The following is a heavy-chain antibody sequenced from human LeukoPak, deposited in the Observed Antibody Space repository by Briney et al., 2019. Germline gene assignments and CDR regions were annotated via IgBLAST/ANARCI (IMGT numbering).Heavy chain of an antibody. CDR1: GGSISSYY. CDR3: AREEIAAAGTYTWYFDL. D-gene: IGHD6-13*01. CDR2: IYYSGST. J-gene: IGHJ2*01. Sequence: PSETLSLTCTVSGGSISSYYWSWIRQPPGKGLEWIGYIYYSGSTYYNPSLKSRVTISVDTSKNQFSLKLSSVTAADTAVYYCAREEIAAAGTYTWYFDLWGRGTLVTVSS. V-gene: IGHV4-59*12.